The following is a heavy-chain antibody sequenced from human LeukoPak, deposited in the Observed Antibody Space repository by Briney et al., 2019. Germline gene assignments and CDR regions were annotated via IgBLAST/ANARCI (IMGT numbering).Heavy chain of an antibody. CDR1: GGSISNDGYY. Sequence: PSQTLSLTCNVSGGSISNDGYYWSWIRQHPGKGLEWLGYIYYSGSTYCNPSLKSRVTLSVDTSKSQFSLRLSSVTAADTAVYYCARDLTGDQFFDPWGQGTLVTVSS. CDR2: IYYSGST. V-gene: IGHV4-31*03. D-gene: IGHD7-27*01. J-gene: IGHJ5*02. CDR3: ARDLTGDQFFDP.